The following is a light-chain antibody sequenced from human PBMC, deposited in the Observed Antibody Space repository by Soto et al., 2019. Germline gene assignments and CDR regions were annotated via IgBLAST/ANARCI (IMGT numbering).Light chain of an antibody. CDR3: QQYVGWT. V-gene: IGKV3-20*01. Sequence: LVLTQSPGTLSVSPGGGAPLSCRASQTISSDYLAGYQQKPGQAPTLLIYGTTSRATGIQVRFSGSGSGTDFTLTISRLEPEDSAIYYCQQYVGWTFGQGTKVEIK. J-gene: IGKJ1*01. CDR1: QTISSDY. CDR2: GTT.